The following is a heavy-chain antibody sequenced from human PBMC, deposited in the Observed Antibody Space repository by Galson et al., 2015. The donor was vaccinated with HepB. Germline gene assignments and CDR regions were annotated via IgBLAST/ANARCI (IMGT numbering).Heavy chain of an antibody. CDR3: AKDRDVVVGPSGFTYWFDP. V-gene: IGHV1-69*13. Sequence: SVKVSCKVFGGTFREYTISWVRQAPGQGPEWMGGIIPTYGRRDYAQNFQGRLTITADERATTVYMELSDLTSEDTAVYFCAKDRDVVVGPSGFTYWFDPWGQGTLVTVSS. J-gene: IGHJ5*02. CDR1: GGTFREYT. CDR2: IIPTYGRR. D-gene: IGHD2-2*01.